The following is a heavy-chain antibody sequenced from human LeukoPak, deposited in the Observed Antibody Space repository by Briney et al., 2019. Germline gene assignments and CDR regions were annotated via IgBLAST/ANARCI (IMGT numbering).Heavy chain of an antibody. CDR3: ARDRSSSTSCSNY. D-gene: IGHD2-2*01. V-gene: IGHV3-23*01. CDR2: VTGSTSNT. CDR1: GFNFSDYA. J-gene: IGHJ4*02. Sequence: GGSLRLTCAASGFNFSDYAMTWVRQAPGKGLEWVSAVTGSTSNTFYADSVKGRFTISRDNSKNMLYLEMNSLRVEDTAIYYCARDRSSSTSCSNYWGRGTLVTVSS.